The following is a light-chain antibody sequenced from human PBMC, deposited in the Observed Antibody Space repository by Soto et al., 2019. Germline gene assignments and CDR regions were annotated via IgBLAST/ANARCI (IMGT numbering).Light chain of an antibody. J-gene: IGKJ3*01. Sequence: EIVMTQSPATLSVSPGERATLSCRASQSVSGNLAWYQQKPGQAPRLLIYAASTRATGIPARFSGSGSGTDFPLPISSLQSEDFAVYYCQQYNNWPPITFGPGTKVDIK. CDR2: AAS. V-gene: IGKV3-15*01. CDR1: QSVSGN. CDR3: QQYNNWPPIT.